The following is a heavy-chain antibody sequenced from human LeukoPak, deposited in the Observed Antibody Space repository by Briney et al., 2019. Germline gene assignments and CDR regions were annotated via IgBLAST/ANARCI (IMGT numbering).Heavy chain of an antibody. CDR1: GGSISSYY. CDR3: ARGHYYYDSSGYSFDY. Sequence: SETLPLTCTVSGGSISSYYWSWIRQPPGKGLEWIGYIYYSGSTNYNPSLKSRVTISVDTPKNQFSLKLSSVTAADTAVYYCARGHYYYDSSGYSFDYWGQGTLVTVSS. J-gene: IGHJ4*02. V-gene: IGHV4-59*01. CDR2: IYYSGST. D-gene: IGHD3-22*01.